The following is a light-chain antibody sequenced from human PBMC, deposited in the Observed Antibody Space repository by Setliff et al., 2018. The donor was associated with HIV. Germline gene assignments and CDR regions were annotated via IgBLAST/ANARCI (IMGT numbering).Light chain of an antibody. Sequence: QSALTQPASVSGSPGQSITISCTGTSSDVGGYNYVSWCRQHPGKAPKLMIYDVSNRPSGVSNRFSGSKSGNTASLTISGLQAEDEADYYCSSYTSSSTSYVFGTGTKVTVL. V-gene: IGLV2-14*01. CDR3: SSYTSSSTSYV. J-gene: IGLJ1*01. CDR2: DVS. CDR1: SSDVGGYNY.